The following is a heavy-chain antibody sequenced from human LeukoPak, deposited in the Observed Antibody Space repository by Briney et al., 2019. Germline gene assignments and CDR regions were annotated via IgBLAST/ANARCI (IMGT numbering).Heavy chain of an antibody. CDR2: ISAYNGNT. D-gene: IGHD2-15*01. CDR3: ARTGCSGGNCYYYYYGMDV. J-gene: IGHJ6*02. Sequence: ASVKVSCKASGYTFTSYGISWVRQAPGQGLEWMGWISAYNGNTNYAQKFQGRVTMIRNASISTAYMELSSLRSEDTAVYYCARTGCSGGNCYYYYYGMDVWGQGTTVTVSS. V-gene: IGHV1-18*01. CDR1: GYTFTSYG.